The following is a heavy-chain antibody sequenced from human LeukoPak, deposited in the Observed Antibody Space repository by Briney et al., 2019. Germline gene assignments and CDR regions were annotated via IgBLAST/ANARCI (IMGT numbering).Heavy chain of an antibody. Sequence: SETLSLTCTVSGGSISSSSYYWGWIRQPPGKGLEWIGSIYYSGSTYYNPSLKSRVTISVDTSKNQFSLKLSSVTAADTAVYYCARDLGELLAPDAFDIWGPGTMVTVSS. CDR1: GGSISSSSYY. CDR2: IYYSGST. V-gene: IGHV4-39*07. D-gene: IGHD1-26*01. CDR3: ARDLGELLAPDAFDI. J-gene: IGHJ3*02.